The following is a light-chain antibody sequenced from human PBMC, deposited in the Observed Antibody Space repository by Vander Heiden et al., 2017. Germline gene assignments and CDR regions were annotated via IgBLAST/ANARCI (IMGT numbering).Light chain of an antibody. CDR1: ALPNHD. Sequence: LTQEASVRGAPAQPARITCSGDALPNHDAYWDQQKPGQATVLVIYKNNERPSRIPGRFSGTSPGTTVTLTISGVQAEDEANYYCHSADSSGTSDVFGGGTKLTVL. J-gene: IGLJ3*02. CDR3: HSADSSGTSDV. CDR2: KNN. V-gene: IGLV3-25*03.